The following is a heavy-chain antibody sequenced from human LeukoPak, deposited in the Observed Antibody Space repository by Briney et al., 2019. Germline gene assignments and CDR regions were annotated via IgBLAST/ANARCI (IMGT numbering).Heavy chain of an antibody. D-gene: IGHD3-22*01. CDR2: INSDGGDT. CDR3: ARARNNYDSSGYSALDY. V-gene: IGHV3-74*01. Sequence: GGSLRLSCAASGFTFSGYWMHWVRQAPGKGLIWVSRINSDGGDTTYADSVRGRFTISRDNAKNTLYLQMNSLRAEDTAVYYCARARNNYDSSGYSALDYWGQGTLVTVSS. J-gene: IGHJ4*02. CDR1: GFTFSGYW.